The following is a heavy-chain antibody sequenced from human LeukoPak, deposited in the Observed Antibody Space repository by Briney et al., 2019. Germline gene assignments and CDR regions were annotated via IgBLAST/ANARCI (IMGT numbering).Heavy chain of an antibody. V-gene: IGHV4-59*01. CDR3: ARDGGTAMDQGYFDY. D-gene: IGHD5-18*01. J-gene: IGHJ4*02. CDR1: GGSISSYY. Sequence: SQTLSLTCTVSGGSISSYYWSWIRQPPGKGLEGIGYIYYSGSTNYNPSLKSRVTISVDTSKNQFSLKLSSVTAADTAVYYCARDGGTAMDQGYFDYWGQGTLVTVSS. CDR2: IYYSGST.